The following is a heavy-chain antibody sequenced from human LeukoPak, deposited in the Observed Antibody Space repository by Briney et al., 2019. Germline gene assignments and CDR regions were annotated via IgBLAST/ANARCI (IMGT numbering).Heavy chain of an antibody. V-gene: IGHV4-39*01. Sequence: PSETLSLTCTVSGGSISSGSYYWGWIRQPPGTGLEWIGSIYYSGSTYYNPSLKSRVTISVNTSKNQFSLKLNSVTAADTAMYYCARLGYYYGMDVWGQGTTVIVSS. J-gene: IGHJ6*02. CDR1: GGSISSGSYY. CDR2: IYYSGST. CDR3: ARLGYYYGMDV.